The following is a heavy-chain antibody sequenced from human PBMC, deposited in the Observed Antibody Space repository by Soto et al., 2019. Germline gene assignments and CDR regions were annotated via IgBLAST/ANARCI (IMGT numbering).Heavy chain of an antibody. Sequence: PGGSLRLSCAASGFTVSSNYMSWVRQAPGKGLEWVSVIYSGGSTYYADSVKGRFTISRDNSKNTLYLQMNSLRAEDTAVYYCARYRFGYYYYGMDVWGQGTTVTVS. D-gene: IGHD3-10*01. CDR2: IYSGGST. V-gene: IGHV3-66*01. CDR1: GFTVSSNY. J-gene: IGHJ6*02. CDR3: ARYRFGYYYYGMDV.